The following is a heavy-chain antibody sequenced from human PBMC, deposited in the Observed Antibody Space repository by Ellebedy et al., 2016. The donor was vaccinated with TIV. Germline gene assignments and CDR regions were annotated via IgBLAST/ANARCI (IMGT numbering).Heavy chain of an antibody. V-gene: IGHV4-59*08. Sequence: MPSETLSLTCTVSGGSISSYYWSWIRQPPGKGLEWLGCIVSSGSTIYNPSLKSRLTISIDTSKNQISLKLISVTAADTGVYYCARHNISFFGERDAFDIWGQGTRVTVSS. D-gene: IGHD3-16*01. CDR2: IVSSGST. CDR3: ARHNISFFGERDAFDI. J-gene: IGHJ3*02. CDR1: GGSISSYY.